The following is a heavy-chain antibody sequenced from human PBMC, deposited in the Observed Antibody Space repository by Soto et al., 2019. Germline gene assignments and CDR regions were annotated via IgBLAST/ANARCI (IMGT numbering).Heavy chain of an antibody. CDR2: IWYDGSNK. CDR3: AREPRYCTSGVCYEGWFDP. V-gene: IGHV3-33*01. J-gene: IGHJ5*02. D-gene: IGHD2-8*01. CDR1: GFTFSSYG. Sequence: QVQLVESGGGVVQPGRSLRLSCAASGFTFSSYGMHWVRQAPGKGLEWVAVIWYDGSNKYYADSVKGRFTISRDNSKNTLYLQMNSLRAEDTAVYYCAREPRYCTSGVCYEGWFDPWGQGTLVTVSS.